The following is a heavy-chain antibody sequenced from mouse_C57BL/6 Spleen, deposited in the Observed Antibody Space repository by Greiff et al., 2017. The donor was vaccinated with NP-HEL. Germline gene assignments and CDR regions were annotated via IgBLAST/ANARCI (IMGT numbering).Heavy chain of an antibody. D-gene: IGHD1-1*01. CDR3: AREGYYYGSRGAMDY. CDR1: GYAFSSSW. J-gene: IGHJ4*01. Sequence: QVQLQQSGPELVKPGASVKISCKASGYAFSSSWMNWVKQRPGKGLEWIGRIYPGDGDTNYNGKFKGKATLTADKSSSTAYMQLSILTSEDSAVYFCAREGYYYGSRGAMDYWGQGTSVTVSS. CDR2: IYPGDGDT. V-gene: IGHV1-82*01.